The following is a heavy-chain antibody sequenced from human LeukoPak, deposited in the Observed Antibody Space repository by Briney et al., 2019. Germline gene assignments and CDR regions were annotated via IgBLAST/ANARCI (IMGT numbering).Heavy chain of an antibody. CDR3: AKDLGLQAGASPFDY. CDR2: MRSDGSDE. J-gene: IGHJ4*02. V-gene: IGHV3-30*02. Sequence: HTGGSLRLSCAASGFSFRSSAMHWVRQAPGKGLEWMAFMRSDGSDEHYADSVKGRFTISRDNSHNTLYLQMNSLHSEDTAVYYCAKDLGLQAGASPFDYRGQGTLVTVSS. CDR1: GFSFRSSA. D-gene: IGHD1-26*01.